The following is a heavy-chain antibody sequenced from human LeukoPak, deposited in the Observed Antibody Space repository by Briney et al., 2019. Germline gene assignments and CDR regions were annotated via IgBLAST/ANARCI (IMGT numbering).Heavy chain of an antibody. J-gene: IGHJ5*02. Sequence: PSETLSLTCTVSGGSISSYYWSWTRQPAGKGLEWIGRIYTSGSTNYNPSLKSRVTMSVDTSKNQFSLKLSSVTAADTAVYYCASISLWGNWFDPWGQGTLVTVSS. CDR2: IYTSGST. D-gene: IGHD7-27*01. V-gene: IGHV4-4*07. CDR1: GGSISSYY. CDR3: ASISLWGNWFDP.